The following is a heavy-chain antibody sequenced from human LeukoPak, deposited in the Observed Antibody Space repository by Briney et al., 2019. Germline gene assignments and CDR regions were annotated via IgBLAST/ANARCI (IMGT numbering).Heavy chain of an antibody. V-gene: IGHV5-51*01. CDR2: IYPGDSRI. J-gene: IGHJ5*02. D-gene: IGHD6-13*01. CDR1: GFSFTSYW. Sequence: GESLKISCQGFGFSFTSYWIGWVRQMPGKGMEWMGVIYPGDSRIRYNPSFQGQVTISVDKSISTAYLQWVSLKASDTAMYYCACRDLTSTWSFPWGQGTLVTVSS. CDR3: ACRDLTSTWSFP.